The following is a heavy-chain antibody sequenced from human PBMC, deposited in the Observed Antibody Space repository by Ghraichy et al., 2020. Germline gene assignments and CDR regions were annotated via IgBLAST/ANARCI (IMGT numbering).Heavy chain of an antibody. Sequence: GESLNISCETSGFTFSNYGMHWVRQAPGKGLEWMAGIQYDGSITHYADSVKGRFTISRDNSKNTLELQMKSLRAEDTAIYYCARDSDTTGFFSWFDPWGQGTLVTVSS. J-gene: IGHJ5*02. D-gene: IGHD3-22*01. CDR2: IQYDGSIT. V-gene: IGHV3-33*01. CDR3: ARDSDTTGFFSWFDP. CDR1: GFTFSNYG.